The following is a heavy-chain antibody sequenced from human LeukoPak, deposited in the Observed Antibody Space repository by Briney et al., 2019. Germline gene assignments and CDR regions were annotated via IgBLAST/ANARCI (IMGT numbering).Heavy chain of an antibody. CDR2: IYYSGST. D-gene: IGHD6-19*01. Sequence: KPSETLSLTCTVSGGSISSSSYYWGWIRQPPGKGLEWIGSIYYSGSTYYNPSLKSRVTISVDTSKNQFSLKLSSVTAADTAVYYCARVPRLGSNFDHWGQGTLVTVSS. CDR1: GGSISSSSYY. CDR3: ARVPRLGSNFDH. J-gene: IGHJ4*02. V-gene: IGHV4-39*01.